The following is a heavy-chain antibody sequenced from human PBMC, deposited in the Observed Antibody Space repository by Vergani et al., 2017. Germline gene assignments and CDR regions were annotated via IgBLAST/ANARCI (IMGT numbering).Heavy chain of an antibody. CDR3: ASYGSGFSADY. CDR2: IRYDGSRR. D-gene: IGHD3-10*01. J-gene: IGHJ4*02. CDR1: GFIFSSHG. Sequence: QVQLVEWGGGVVQPGGSLRLSCTASGFIFSSHGMHWVRQAPGKGLEWVAFIRYDGSRRDYGESVKGRFTISRDNAKNSLYLQMNSLRAEDTAVYYCASYGSGFSADYWGQGTLVTVSS. V-gene: IGHV3-30*02.